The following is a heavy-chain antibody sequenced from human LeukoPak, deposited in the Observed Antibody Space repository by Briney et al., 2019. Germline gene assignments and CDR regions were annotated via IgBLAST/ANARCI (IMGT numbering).Heavy chain of an antibody. D-gene: IGHD2-15*01. CDR2: MKRDGSEI. CDR1: GFTFSTYW. J-gene: IGHJ4*02. V-gene: IGHV3-7*01. CDR3: AKGSGGSCYTCSDY. Sequence: GRSLRLSCSASGFTFSTYWMSWVRQAPGKGLEWVANMKRDGSEIYYVDSVKGRFTISRDNSKNTLYLQMNSLRAEDTAVYYCAKGSGGSCYTCSDYWGQGTLVTVSS.